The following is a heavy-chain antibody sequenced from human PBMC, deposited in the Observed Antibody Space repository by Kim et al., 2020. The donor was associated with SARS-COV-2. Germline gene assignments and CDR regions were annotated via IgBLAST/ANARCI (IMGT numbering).Heavy chain of an antibody. V-gene: IGHV1-18*01. J-gene: IGHJ4*02. CDR1: GYTFTTYG. D-gene: IGHD2-15*01. CDR3: ARGPQTGYCSGGSCYLPHY. Sequence: ASVKVSCKASGYTFTTYGISWVRQAPGQGLEWMGWINTYNGNTKYAQKFQGRVTMTTDTSTSTAYMELRGLRSEDTAVYYCARGPQTGYCSGGSCYLPHYWGQGTLVTVSS. CDR2: INTYNGNT.